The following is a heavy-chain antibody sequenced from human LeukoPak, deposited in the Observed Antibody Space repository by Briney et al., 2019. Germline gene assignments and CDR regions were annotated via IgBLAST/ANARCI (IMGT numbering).Heavy chain of an antibody. CDR3: ARLEDGYDDY. Sequence: ASVKVSCKASGYTFTSYDINWVRQATGQGVEWMGWMNPNSGNTGYAQKFQGRVTITGDMTTSTVYMELSSLRSEDTAVYYCARLEDGYDDYWGQGTLVTVSS. D-gene: IGHD5-24*01. V-gene: IGHV1-8*01. CDR2: MNPNSGNT. J-gene: IGHJ4*02. CDR1: GYTFTSYD.